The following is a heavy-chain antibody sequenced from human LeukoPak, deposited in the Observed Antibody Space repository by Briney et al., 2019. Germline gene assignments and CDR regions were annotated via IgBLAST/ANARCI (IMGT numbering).Heavy chain of an antibody. CDR1: EGTFSSYA. D-gene: IGHD6-25*01. Sequence: RASVKAFCKASEGTFSSYAISRVRQGLGQRPKWMGGIVAIFGTANYAQKFQGRVTITTDESTSTAYMELSSLRSEDTAVYYCASYAAGYWGQGTLVTVSS. CDR2: IVAIFGTA. CDR3: ASYAAGY. V-gene: IGHV1-69*05. J-gene: IGHJ4*02.